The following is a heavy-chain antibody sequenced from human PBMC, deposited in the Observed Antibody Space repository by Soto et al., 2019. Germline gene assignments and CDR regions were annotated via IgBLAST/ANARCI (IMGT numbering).Heavy chain of an antibody. CDR3: ARQHPLDSAAWYI. D-gene: IGHD6-13*01. CDR2: IYPRDFDT. Sequence: GESLKISCQVSGDSFTSFWIGWVRQMPGKGLEWMGSIYPRDFDTRYNPSFQGQVTISVDRSISTAYLQWSSLKASDSAIYYCARQHPLDSAAWYIWGQGTLVTVSS. J-gene: IGHJ4*02. CDR1: GDSFTSFW. V-gene: IGHV5-51*01.